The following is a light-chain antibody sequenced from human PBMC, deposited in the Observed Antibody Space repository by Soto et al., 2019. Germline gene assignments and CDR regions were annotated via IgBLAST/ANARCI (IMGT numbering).Light chain of an antibody. J-gene: IGKJ4*01. CDR2: KAS. V-gene: IGKV1-5*03. CDR1: QTISSW. Sequence: QMTQSPSTLSASVGDRVTITCRASQTISSWLAWYQQKPGQAPKLLIYKASSLESAVPSRFSGSGSGTEFTLTISGLQPDDFATYYCQQYNSYPLTFGGGTKVDIK. CDR3: QQYNSYPLT.